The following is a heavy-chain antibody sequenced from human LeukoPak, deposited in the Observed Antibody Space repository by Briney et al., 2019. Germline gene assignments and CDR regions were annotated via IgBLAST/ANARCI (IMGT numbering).Heavy chain of an antibody. CDR3: ARSPKNVAYNSGLDYFDF. CDR1: GYSFTSYW. D-gene: IGHD5-12*01. CDR2: IYPGDSDT. Sequence: GESLKIFCKGSGYSFTSYWIGWVRQMPGKGLEWMGIIYPGDSDTRYSPSFQGQVTISADKSISTAYLQWSSLKASDTAMFYCARSPKNVAYNSGLDYFDFWGQGTLVTVSS. V-gene: IGHV5-51*01. J-gene: IGHJ4*02.